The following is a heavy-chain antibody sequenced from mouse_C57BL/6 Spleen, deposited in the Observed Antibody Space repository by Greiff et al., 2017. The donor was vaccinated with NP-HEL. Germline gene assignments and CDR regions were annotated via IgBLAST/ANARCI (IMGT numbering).Heavy chain of an antibody. CDR2: IYPGDGDT. CDR3: ASIYYGNSYAMDY. J-gene: IGHJ4*01. V-gene: IGHV1-82*01. D-gene: IGHD2-1*01. Sequence: VQRVESGPELVKPGASVKISCKASGYAFSSSWMNWVKQRPGKGLEWIGRIYPGDGDTNYNGKFKGKATLTADKSSSTAYMQLSSLTSEDSAVYFCASIYYGNSYAMDYWGQGTSVTVSS. CDR1: GYAFSSSW.